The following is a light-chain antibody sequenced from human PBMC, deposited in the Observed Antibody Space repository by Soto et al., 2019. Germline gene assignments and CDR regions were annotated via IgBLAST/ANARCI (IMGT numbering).Light chain of an antibody. Sequence: QSALTQPASVSGSPGQSITISCTGSSSDVGAYNYVPWYQQHPGEAPKLMIYEVSNRPSRISNRFSGSKSGITASLTISGLQAEDEADYYCSSYSISSTLHYVFGTGTKVTVL. CDR1: SSDVGAYNY. CDR2: EVS. V-gene: IGLV2-14*01. CDR3: SSYSISSTLHYV. J-gene: IGLJ1*01.